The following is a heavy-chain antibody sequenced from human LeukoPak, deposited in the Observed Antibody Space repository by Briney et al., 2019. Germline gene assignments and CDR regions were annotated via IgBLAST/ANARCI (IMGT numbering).Heavy chain of an antibody. CDR1: GGSISSSNW. D-gene: IGHD4-11*01. Sequence: SETLSLTCAVSGGSISSSNWWGWVRQPPGKGLEWIGEIYHSGSTNYNPSLKSRVTISVDKSKNQFSLKLSSVTAADTAVYYCARGIPGTTVTYRPWFDPWGQGTLVTVSS. J-gene: IGHJ5*02. CDR3: ARGIPGTTVTYRPWFDP. CDR2: IYHSGST. V-gene: IGHV4-4*02.